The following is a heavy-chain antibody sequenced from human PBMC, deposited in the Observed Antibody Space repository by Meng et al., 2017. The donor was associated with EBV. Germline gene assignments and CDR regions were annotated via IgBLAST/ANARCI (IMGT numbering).Heavy chain of an antibody. V-gene: IGHV4-34*01. Sequence: QVQLQQWGAGLLKPSXXXXLXXXVYXGSFSVYYWSWIRQPPGKGLEWIGEINHSGSTNYNPSLKSRVTISVDTSKNQFSLKLSSVTAADTAVYYCASSTRYLKYYDFWSGYHYEGAFDIWGQGTMVTVSS. CDR3: ASSTRYLKYYDFWSGYHYEGAFDI. J-gene: IGHJ3*02. D-gene: IGHD3-3*01. CDR2: INHSGST. CDR1: XGSFSVYY.